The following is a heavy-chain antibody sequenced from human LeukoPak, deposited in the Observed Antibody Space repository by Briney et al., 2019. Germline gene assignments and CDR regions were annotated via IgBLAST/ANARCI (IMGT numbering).Heavy chain of an antibody. CDR1: GYSISSNYY. J-gene: IGHJ4*02. Sequence: PSETLSLTCIVSGYSISSNYYWGWIRQPPGKGLEWIGSMYHSGSTNYNPSLKSRVTISVDTSKNQFSLKLSSVTAADTAVYYCARGSYSIFDYWGQGTLVTVSS. CDR2: MYHSGST. D-gene: IGHD4-11*01. CDR3: ARGSYSIFDY. V-gene: IGHV4-38-2*02.